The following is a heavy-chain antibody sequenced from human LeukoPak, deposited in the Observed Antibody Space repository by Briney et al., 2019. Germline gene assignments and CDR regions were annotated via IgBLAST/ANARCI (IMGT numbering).Heavy chain of an antibody. V-gene: IGHV1-2*02. D-gene: IGHD3-22*01. Sequence: ASVKVSCKASGYTFTGYYMHWVRQAPGQGLEWMGWINPNSGGTNYAQMFQGRVTMIRVTSISTAYMELSRLRSDDTAVYYCARGHGDYYDSSGYAIWGQGTLVTVSS. CDR2: INPNSGGT. CDR1: GYTFTGYY. J-gene: IGHJ4*02. CDR3: ARGHGDYYDSSGYAI.